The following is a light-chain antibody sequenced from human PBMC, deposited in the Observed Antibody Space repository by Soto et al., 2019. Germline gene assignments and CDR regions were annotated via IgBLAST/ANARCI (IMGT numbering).Light chain of an antibody. Sequence: EVVMTQSPATVSVSPGEGVTLSCRASQTISNDLAWYQQKPSQAPRLLIYGASTRATGVPARFSGGGSGTEFTLTLSSLRSEDFAFYYCQQNNKWPPVTFGGGTKVEIK. CDR1: QTISND. V-gene: IGKV3-15*01. CDR2: GAS. J-gene: IGKJ4*01. CDR3: QQNNKWPPVT.